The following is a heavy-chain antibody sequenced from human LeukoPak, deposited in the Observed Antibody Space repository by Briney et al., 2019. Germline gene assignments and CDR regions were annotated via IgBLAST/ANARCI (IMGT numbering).Heavy chain of an antibody. D-gene: IGHD6-13*01. CDR2: ISGSGGST. J-gene: IGHJ4*02. CDR3: ARDNLASSWTIDY. V-gene: IGHV3-23*01. CDR1: GFTFSSYA. Sequence: PGGSLRLSCAASGFTFSSYAMSWVRQAPGKGLEWVSAISGSGGSTYYADSVKGRFTISRDNSKNTLYLQMNSLRAEDTAVYYCARDNLASSWTIDYWGQGTLVTVSS.